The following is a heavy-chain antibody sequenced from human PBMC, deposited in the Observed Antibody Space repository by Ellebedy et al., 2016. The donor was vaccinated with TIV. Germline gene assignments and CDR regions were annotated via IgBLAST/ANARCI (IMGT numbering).Heavy chain of an antibody. D-gene: IGHD6-19*01. CDR3: STGGGYYGWDY. V-gene: IGHV3-15*07. CDR1: GLNFANAW. CDR2: IKSKTDGGTT. J-gene: IGHJ4*02. Sequence: GESLKISCAASGLNFANAWMNWVRQAPGRGLEWVGLIKSKTDGGTTDYAAPVKGRFTISRDDSKNTLYLQMNSLKTEDTAVYYCSTGGGYYGWDYWGQGTLVTVSS.